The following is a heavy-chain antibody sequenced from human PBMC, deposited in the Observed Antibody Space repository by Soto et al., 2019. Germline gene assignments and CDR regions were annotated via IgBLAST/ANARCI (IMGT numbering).Heavy chain of an antibody. CDR2: IFSSGTT. V-gene: IGHV4-30-4*01. D-gene: IGHD3-16*01. CDR3: ARVPSPFDYYYAMDV. Sequence: PSETLSLTCTVSGDSISSGNKYWTWIRQPPGKGLEWIGYIFSSGTTYYNPSLKSRLTMALEASQNQFSLKVKSMTDADTAVYYCARVPSPFDYYYAMDVWGQGTTVTVSS. CDR1: GDSISSGNKY. J-gene: IGHJ6*02.